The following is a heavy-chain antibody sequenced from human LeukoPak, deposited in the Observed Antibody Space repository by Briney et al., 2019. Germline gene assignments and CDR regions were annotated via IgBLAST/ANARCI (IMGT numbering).Heavy chain of an antibody. D-gene: IGHD4-17*01. Sequence: GGSLRLSCAASRFTFSSYSMNWVRQAPGKGLEWVSSISSSSSFIYYADSVKGRFTISRDNAKNSLYLQMNSLRAEDTAVYYCARDPGDYVDAFDIWGQGTMVTVSS. J-gene: IGHJ3*02. V-gene: IGHV3-21*01. CDR3: ARDPGDYVDAFDI. CDR1: RFTFSSYS. CDR2: ISSSSSFI.